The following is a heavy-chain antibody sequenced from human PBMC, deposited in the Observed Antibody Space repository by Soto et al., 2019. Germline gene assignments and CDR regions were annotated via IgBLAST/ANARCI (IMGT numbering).Heavy chain of an antibody. V-gene: IGHV4-39*01. CDR3: ARLYSSNWYGDY. CDR1: FGSIIGISLW. J-gene: IGHJ4*02. Sequence: TLRHTCSFAFGSIIGISLWLSGHEPPGKGLEWIGSIYYSGSTNYDPSLKSRVTISVDTSKNQFSLKLSSVTAADTAVYYCARLYSSNWYGDYWGQGTLVTVSS. CDR2: IYYSGST. D-gene: IGHD6-13*01.